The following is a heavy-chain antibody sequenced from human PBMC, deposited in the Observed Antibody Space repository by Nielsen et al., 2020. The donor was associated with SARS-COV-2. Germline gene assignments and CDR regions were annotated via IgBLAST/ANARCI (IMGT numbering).Heavy chain of an antibody. D-gene: IGHD3-10*01. J-gene: IGHJ4*02. Sequence: SGPTLVKPPQTLTLTCTFSGFSLSTSGVGVGWIRQPPGKALEWLALIYWDDDKRYSPSLKSRLTITKDTSKNQVVLIMTNMDPVDTATYYCTHRQTTTYYYGSGSYHTYWGQGTLVTVSS. CDR1: GFSLSTSGVG. CDR2: IYWDDDK. CDR3: THRQTTTYYYGSGSYHTY. V-gene: IGHV2-5*02.